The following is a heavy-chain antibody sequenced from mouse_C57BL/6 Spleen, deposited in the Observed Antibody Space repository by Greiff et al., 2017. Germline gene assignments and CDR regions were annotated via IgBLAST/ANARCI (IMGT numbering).Heavy chain of an antibody. CDR3: ASLGGYFDY. CDR1: GYTFTSYW. Sequence: QVQLQQPGAELVRPGTSVKLSCKASGYTFTSYWMHWVKQRPGQGLEWIGVIDPSDSYTNYNQKFKGKATLTVDTSSSTAYMQLSSLTSEDSAVYYWASLGGYFDYWGQGTTLTVSS. D-gene: IGHD1-1*02. V-gene: IGHV1-59*01. CDR2: IDPSDSYT. J-gene: IGHJ2*01.